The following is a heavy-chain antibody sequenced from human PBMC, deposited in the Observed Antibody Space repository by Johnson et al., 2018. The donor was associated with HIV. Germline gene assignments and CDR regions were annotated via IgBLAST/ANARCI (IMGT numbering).Heavy chain of an antibody. J-gene: IGHJ3*02. CDR3: ARLGPHDAFDI. CDR2: ISYDGSNK. Sequence: QVQLVESGGGVVQPGRSLRLSCAASGFTFSSYAMHWVRQAPGQGLEWVAVISYDGSNKYYADYVKGRFTISRDSSKNTLYLQMNSLRAEDTAVYYCARLGPHDAFDIWGQGTMVTVSS. D-gene: IGHD1-26*01. CDR1: GFTFSSYA. V-gene: IGHV3-30-3*01.